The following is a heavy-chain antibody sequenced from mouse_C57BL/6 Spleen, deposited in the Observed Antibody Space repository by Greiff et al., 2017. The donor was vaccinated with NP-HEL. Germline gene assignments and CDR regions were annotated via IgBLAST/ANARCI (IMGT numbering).Heavy chain of an antibody. CDR1: GSTLLSNC. Sequence: EVQLVESGGGLVKPGGSLKLSCAASGSTLLSNCLPISPHRPSPFLYFFSYISSGSSHIYYADTVKGRFTISRDNAKNTLFLQMTSLRSEDTAMYYCARRGDGSSYFDYWGQGTTLTVSS. CDR2: ISSGSSHI. V-gene: IGHV5-17*01. D-gene: IGHD1-1*01. J-gene: IGHJ2*01. CDR3: ARRGDGSSYFDY.